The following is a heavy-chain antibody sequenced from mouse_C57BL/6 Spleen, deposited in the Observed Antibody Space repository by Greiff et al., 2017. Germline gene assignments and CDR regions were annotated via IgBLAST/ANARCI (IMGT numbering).Heavy chain of an antibody. CDR1: GFTFSSYT. CDR3: ARGWDGYYFDY. Sequence: EVQVVESGGGLVKPGGSLKLSCAASGFTFSSYTMSWVRQTPEKRLEWVATISGGGGNTYYPDSVKGRFTISRDNAKNTLYLQMNSLRSEDTALYYCARGWDGYYFDYWGQGTTLTVSS. J-gene: IGHJ2*01. V-gene: IGHV5-9*01. CDR2: ISGGGGNT. D-gene: IGHD4-1*01.